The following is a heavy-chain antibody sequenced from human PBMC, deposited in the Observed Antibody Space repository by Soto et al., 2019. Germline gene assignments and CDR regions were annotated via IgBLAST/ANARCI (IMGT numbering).Heavy chain of an antibody. CDR3: AKGSHSGYDPNDY. Sequence: GGSLRLSCAASGFTFSSYGMHWVRQAPGKGLEWVAVISYDGSNKYYADSVKGRFTISRDNSKNTLYLQMNSLRAEDTAVYYCAKGSHSGYDPNDYWGQGTLVTVSS. J-gene: IGHJ4*02. D-gene: IGHD5-12*01. CDR2: ISYDGSNK. CDR1: GFTFSSYG. V-gene: IGHV3-30*18.